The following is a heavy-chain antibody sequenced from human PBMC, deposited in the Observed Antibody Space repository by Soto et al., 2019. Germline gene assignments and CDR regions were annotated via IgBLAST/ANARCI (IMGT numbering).Heavy chain of an antibody. Sequence: QVQLVQSGGEVKEPGASVRVSCRASVYTFTTYGISWVRQAPGQGLEWMGWTSVYSGNTNFAQKFQGRVTMTRDSSTTTDYMELRSLRTDDTAVYYCGRNVSGRAILDYWGQGTLVTVSS. CDR3: GRNVSGRAILDY. J-gene: IGHJ4*02. CDR2: TSVYSGNT. D-gene: IGHD6-19*01. V-gene: IGHV1-18*01. CDR1: VYTFTTYG.